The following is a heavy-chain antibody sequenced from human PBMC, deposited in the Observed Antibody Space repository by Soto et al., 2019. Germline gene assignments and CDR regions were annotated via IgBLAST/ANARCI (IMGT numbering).Heavy chain of an antibody. D-gene: IGHD5-18*01. J-gene: IGHJ4*02. CDR3: ARDGVVWDSYGFVEVGYFDY. CDR2: IYYSGST. Sequence: QVQLQESGPGMVKPSQTLSLTCTVSGGSISSGGYYWSWIRQHPGKGLEWIGYIYYSGSTYYNPSLKSRVTISVDTSKNQFSLKLSSVTAADTAVYYCARDGVVWDSYGFVEVGYFDYWGQGTLVTVSS. V-gene: IGHV4-31*03. CDR1: GGSISSGGYY.